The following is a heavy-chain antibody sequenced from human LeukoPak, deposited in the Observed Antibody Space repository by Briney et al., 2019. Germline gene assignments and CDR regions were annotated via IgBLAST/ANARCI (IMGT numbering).Heavy chain of an antibody. J-gene: IGHJ4*02. Sequence: ASVKVSCKASGYTFTGYYMHWVRQAPGQGLEWMGWINPNSGGTNYAQKFQGRVTMTRDTSISTAYMELSRLRSDDTAVYYCARDSDSSSWYSYNYWGQGNLVTVSS. CDR2: INPNSGGT. V-gene: IGHV1-2*02. CDR3: ARDSDSSSWYSYNY. D-gene: IGHD6-13*01. CDR1: GYTFTGYY.